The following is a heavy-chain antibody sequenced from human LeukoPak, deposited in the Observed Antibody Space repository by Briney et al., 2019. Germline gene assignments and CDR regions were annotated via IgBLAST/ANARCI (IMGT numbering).Heavy chain of an antibody. V-gene: IGHV1-69*05. CDR2: IIPIFGTA. CDR3: ARDIQDPRDYYDSSGYTLDY. D-gene: IGHD3-22*01. J-gene: IGHJ4*02. CDR1: GGTFSSYA. Sequence: ASVKVSCKASGGTFSSYAISWVRQAPGQGLEWMGRIIPIFGTANYAQKFQGRVTITTDESTGTAYMELSSLRSEDTAVYYCARDIQDPRDYYDSSGYTLDYWGQGTLVTVSS.